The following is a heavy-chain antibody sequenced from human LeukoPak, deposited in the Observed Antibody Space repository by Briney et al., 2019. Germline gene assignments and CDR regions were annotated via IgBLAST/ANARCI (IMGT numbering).Heavy chain of an antibody. D-gene: IGHD6-13*01. J-gene: IGHJ5*02. Sequence: PSETLSLTCTVSGDSISSYYWSWIRQPPGGGLEWVGYIYHSGSTNYNPSLKSRVTISLDTSKNQFSLNLISVTAADTAVYYCARALRQQLATGWFDPWGQGTLVTVSS. V-gene: IGHV4-59*01. CDR1: GDSISSYY. CDR2: IYHSGST. CDR3: ARALRQQLATGWFDP.